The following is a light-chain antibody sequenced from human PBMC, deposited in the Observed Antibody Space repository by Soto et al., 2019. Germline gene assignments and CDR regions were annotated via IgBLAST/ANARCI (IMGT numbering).Light chain of an antibody. CDR3: QQYNNWPTWT. J-gene: IGKJ1*01. Sequence: EVGLTQSPGTLSLSPGERATLSCRASQSVSSSYLAWYQQRPGQAPRLLIYGASTRATGIPARFSGSGSETEFTLTISSLQAEDSAVYFCQQYNNWPTWTFGQGTKVDI. CDR1: QSVSSSY. V-gene: IGKV3-15*01. CDR2: GAS.